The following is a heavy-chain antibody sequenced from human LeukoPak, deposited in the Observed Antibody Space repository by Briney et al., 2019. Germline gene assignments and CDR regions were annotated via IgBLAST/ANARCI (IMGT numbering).Heavy chain of an antibody. CDR3: ARDQGPNYYDSSGSGFDP. Sequence: GASVKVSCKASGYTFTSYYMHWVRQAPGQGLEWMGWISAYNGNTNYAQKLQGRVTMTTDTSTSTAYMELRSLRSDDTAVYYCARDQGPNYYDSSGSGFDPWGQGTLVTVSS. CDR1: GYTFTSYY. D-gene: IGHD3-22*01. V-gene: IGHV1-18*04. J-gene: IGHJ5*02. CDR2: ISAYNGNT.